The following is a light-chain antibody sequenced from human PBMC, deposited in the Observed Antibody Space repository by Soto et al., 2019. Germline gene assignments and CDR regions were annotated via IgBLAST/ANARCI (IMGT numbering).Light chain of an antibody. CDR2: AAS. CDR1: QTMSTY. V-gene: IGKV1-39*01. CDR3: EHAYSTPYTFGQG. Sequence: DIQMTQSPSSLSASVGDRVTITCRASQTMSTYLNWYQQKPGKAPKLLIYAASSLQTGVPSRFSGSGSGTDFTLTISSLQPEDFATYFCEHAYSTPYTFGQGFGQGTKLEIK. J-gene: IGKJ2*01.